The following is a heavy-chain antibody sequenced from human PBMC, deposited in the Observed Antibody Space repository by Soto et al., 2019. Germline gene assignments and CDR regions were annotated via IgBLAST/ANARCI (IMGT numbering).Heavy chain of an antibody. D-gene: IGHD2-2*02. CDR3: AKSPNFYCSSPNCYKYYFDH. V-gene: IGHV3-30*18. Sequence: QEQLVESGGGVVQPGKSLRLSCAASGFTFNTYGMHWVRQAPGKGLEWVVVISYDGSEKYYVDSVKGRFTISKDNSKNTLYLQMNSLRPEDTAVYYCAKSPNFYCSSPNCYKYYFDHWGQGTRVTVSS. CDR2: ISYDGSEK. J-gene: IGHJ4*02. CDR1: GFTFNTYG.